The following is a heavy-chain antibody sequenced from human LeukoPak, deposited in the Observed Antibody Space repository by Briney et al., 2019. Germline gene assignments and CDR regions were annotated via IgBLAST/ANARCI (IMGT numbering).Heavy chain of an antibody. CDR2: IYSGGST. D-gene: IGHD1-26*01. CDR3: ASPIPVSGSLDY. J-gene: IGHJ4*02. Sequence: PGGSLRLSCAASGFTVSSNYTSWVRQAPGKGLEWVSVIYSGGSTYYADSVKGRFTISRDNSKNTLYLQMNSLRAEDTAVYYCASPIPVSGSLDYWGQGTLVTVSS. V-gene: IGHV3-66*01. CDR1: GFTVSSNY.